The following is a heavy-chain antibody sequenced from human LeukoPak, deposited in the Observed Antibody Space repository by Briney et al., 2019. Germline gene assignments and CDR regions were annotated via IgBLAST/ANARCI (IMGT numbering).Heavy chain of an antibody. CDR1: GFTFSSYA. CDR2: ISSNGGST. Sequence: PGGSLRLSCAASGFTFSSYAMHWVRQAPGKGLEYVSAISSNGGSTYYASSLKGRFTISRDNSKNTLYLQMGSLRAEDMAVYYCARVYSSSWYSAFDIWGQGTMVTVSS. V-gene: IGHV3-64*01. CDR3: ARVYSSSWYSAFDI. J-gene: IGHJ3*02. D-gene: IGHD6-13*01.